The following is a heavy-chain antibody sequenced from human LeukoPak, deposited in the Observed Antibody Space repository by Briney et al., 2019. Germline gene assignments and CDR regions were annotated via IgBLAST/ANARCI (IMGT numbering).Heavy chain of an antibody. CDR3: AREGYYGSGSNWFDP. CDR1: GGSISSYY. V-gene: IGHV4-59*01. CDR2: IYYSGST. J-gene: IGHJ5*02. D-gene: IGHD3-10*01. Sequence: SETLSLTCTVSGGSISSYYWSWIRQPPGKGLEWIGYIYYSGSTNYNPSLKSRVTISVDTSKNQFSLKLTSVNAADTAVYYCAREGYYGSGSNWFDPWGQGTLVTVSS.